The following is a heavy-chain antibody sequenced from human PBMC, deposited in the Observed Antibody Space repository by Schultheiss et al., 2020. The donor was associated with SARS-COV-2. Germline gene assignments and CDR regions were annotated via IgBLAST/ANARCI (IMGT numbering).Heavy chain of an antibody. CDR3: ARWGGAVAGYFDY. CDR1: GGSFSGYY. J-gene: IGHJ4*02. D-gene: IGHD6-19*01. V-gene: IGHV4-34*09. Sequence: SETLSLTCAVYGGSFSGYYWSWIRQPPGKGLEWIGYIYYSGSTYYNPSLKSRVTISVDTSKNQFSLKLSSVTAADTAVYYCARWGGAVAGYFDYWGQGTLVTVSS. CDR2: IYYSGST.